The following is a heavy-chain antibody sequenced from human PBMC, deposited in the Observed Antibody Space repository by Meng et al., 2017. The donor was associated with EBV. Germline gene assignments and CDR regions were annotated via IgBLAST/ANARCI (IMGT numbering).Heavy chain of an antibody. CDR2: IYDTGIT. V-gene: IGHV4-61*08. J-gene: IGHJ4*02. D-gene: IGHD2/OR15-2a*01. CDR1: GVSVTSGAYH. CDR3: AKSRSSTPGIVDD. Sequence: VQLEESGPGLVKPSETRSLTCIVSGVSVTSGAYHWSWIRQSPGKGLEWIGYIYDTGITIYNPSLKSRVTISLETSKNQFSLKVNSVTTADTAVYYCAKSRSSTPGIVDDWGQGTLVTVSS.